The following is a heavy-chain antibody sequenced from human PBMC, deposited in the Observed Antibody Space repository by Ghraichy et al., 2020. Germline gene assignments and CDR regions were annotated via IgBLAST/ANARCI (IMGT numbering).Heavy chain of an antibody. D-gene: IGHD6-19*01. CDR1: GFTFSNYW. V-gene: IGHV3-7*03. CDR3: ARMRAVAGNFWFDP. Sequence: GGSLRLSCAASGFTFSNYWMSWVRQAPGKGLEWVANIKEDGSEKYYVDSVKGRFTISRDNAKNSLYLQMNSLRVEDTAVYYCARMRAVAGNFWFDPWAREAWSPSPQ. CDR2: IKEDGSEK. J-gene: IGHJ5*02.